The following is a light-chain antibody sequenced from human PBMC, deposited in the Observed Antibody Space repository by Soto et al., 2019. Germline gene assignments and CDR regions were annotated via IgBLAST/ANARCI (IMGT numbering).Light chain of an antibody. CDR1: SGINVGTSR. CDR3: MIWHNSAWV. Sequence: QAVVTQPSSLSASPGASASLTCTLRSGINVGTSRIYWYQQKPGSPPQYLLRYKSDSDKQQGSGVPSRFSGSKDASANAGILLISGLHSEDEADYYCMIWHNSAWVFGGGTKLTVL. J-gene: IGLJ3*02. CDR2: YKSDSDK. V-gene: IGLV5-45*03.